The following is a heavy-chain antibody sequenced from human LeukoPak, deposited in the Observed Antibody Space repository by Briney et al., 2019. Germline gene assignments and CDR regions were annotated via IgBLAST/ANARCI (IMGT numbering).Heavy chain of an antibody. CDR2: IYYSGST. Sequence: SGTLSLTCTDSGGSISNRSYYWAWIRQPPGKGLEWIGYIYYSGSTNYNPSLKSRVTISVDTSKNQFSLKLSSVTAADTAVYYCAREGGFGSTRNYFDYWGQGTLVTVSS. CDR1: GGSISNRSYY. V-gene: IGHV4-61*01. D-gene: IGHD2-2*01. J-gene: IGHJ4*02. CDR3: AREGGFGSTRNYFDY.